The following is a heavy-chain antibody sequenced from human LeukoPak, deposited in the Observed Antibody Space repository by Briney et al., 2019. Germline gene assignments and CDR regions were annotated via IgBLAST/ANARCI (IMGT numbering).Heavy chain of an antibody. CDR3: TRTVSNSGYWFDA. Sequence: SETLSLTCTVSGGSISTYYWSWIRQSPGKGLEWIGYIYYTGSTYYNPSLKSRVTISLDTSKSQFSLKMSFVTAADTAVYYCTRTVSNSGYWFDAWGQGTPVTVSS. CDR1: GGSISTYY. CDR2: IYYTGST. D-gene: IGHD4-11*01. V-gene: IGHV4-59*01. J-gene: IGHJ5*02.